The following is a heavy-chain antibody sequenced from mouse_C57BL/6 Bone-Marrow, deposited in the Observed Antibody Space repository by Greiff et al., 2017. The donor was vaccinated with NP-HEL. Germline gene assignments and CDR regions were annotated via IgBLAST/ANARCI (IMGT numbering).Heavy chain of an antibody. V-gene: IGHV1-55*01. CDR2: IYPGSGST. CDR1: GYTFTSYW. J-gene: IGHJ4*01. CDR3: ARKDIYYAMDD. Sequence: QVQLQQPGAELVKPGASVKMSCKASGYTFTSYWITWVKQRPGQGLEWIGDIYPGSGSTNYNEKFKSKATLTVDTSSSTAYMQLSSLTSEDCAVYYCARKDIYYAMDDWGKGTSVTVAS.